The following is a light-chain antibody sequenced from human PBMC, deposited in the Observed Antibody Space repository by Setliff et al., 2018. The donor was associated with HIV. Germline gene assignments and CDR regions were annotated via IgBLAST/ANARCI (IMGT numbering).Light chain of an antibody. CDR1: TSDVGDFKY. CDR3: SSYAITNTLP. CDR2: EVI. J-gene: IGLJ1*01. Sequence: QSALAQPASVSGSPGQSITISCTKTTSDVGDFKYVSWYQLHPGKAPKLLIYEVIYRPSGVSNRFSGSKSGNTASLTISGLRAEDEADYNCSSYAITNTLPFGTGTKVTVL. V-gene: IGLV2-14*01.